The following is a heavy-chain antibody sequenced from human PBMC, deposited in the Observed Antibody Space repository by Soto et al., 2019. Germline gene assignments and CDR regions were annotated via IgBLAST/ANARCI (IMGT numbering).Heavy chain of an antibody. CDR3: ARVYYDILTGYYRYYYMDV. D-gene: IGHD3-9*01. CDR1: GYTFTSYA. CDR2: INAGNGNT. Sequence: ASVKVSCKASGYTFTSYAMHWVRQAPGQRLEWMGWINAGNGNTKYSQKFQGRVTITRDTSASTAYMELSSLRSEDTAVYYCARVYYDILTGYYRYYYMDVWGKGTTVTVSS. V-gene: IGHV1-3*01. J-gene: IGHJ6*03.